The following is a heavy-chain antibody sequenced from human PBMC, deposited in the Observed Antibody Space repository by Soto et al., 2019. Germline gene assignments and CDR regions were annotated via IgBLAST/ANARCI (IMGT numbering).Heavy chain of an antibody. Sequence: QVQLQESGPGLVKPSETLSLTCTVSGDSISNYYWIWIRQPPGKGLEWIGYIHYSGSTNYNPSFKSRVTRSVDKSKNQSSLKLSSVTAADTAIYYCARQYGVRIDYWGQGTLVTVAS. V-gene: IGHV4-59*01. CDR2: IHYSGST. CDR1: GDSISNYY. J-gene: IGHJ4*02. D-gene: IGHD2-8*01. CDR3: ARQYGVRIDY.